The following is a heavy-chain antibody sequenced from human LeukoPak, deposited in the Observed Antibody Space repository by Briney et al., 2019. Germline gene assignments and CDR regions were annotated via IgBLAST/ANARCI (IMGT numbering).Heavy chain of an antibody. V-gene: IGHV1-69*05. J-gene: IGHJ4*02. CDR2: LIAIFGTA. CDR3: ASPQNANSYGYY. Sequence: SVKVSSKASGGTFTSYAISWVRHAPGEGLEWMGRLIAIFGTANYAQKFQCRVTITTDESPSTACMERSHLTSEDTAVYYCASPQNANSYGYYWGQGTLVTVSS. CDR1: GGTFTSYA. D-gene: IGHD5-18*01.